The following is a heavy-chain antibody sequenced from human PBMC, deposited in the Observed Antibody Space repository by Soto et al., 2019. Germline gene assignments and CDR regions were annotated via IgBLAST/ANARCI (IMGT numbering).Heavy chain of an antibody. CDR1: GGTFSSYA. V-gene: IGHV1-69*14. CDR3: ATKSNYVGDYCYSGMDV. Sequence: QVQLVQSGAEVKKPGSSVKVSCKASGGTFSSYAISWVRQAPGQGLDWMGGFIPIFGTANYAQKFQGRVTITADKSTSTAYMELSSLRSEDTAVYYCATKSNYVGDYCYSGMDVWGQGTTVTVSS. D-gene: IGHD4-4*01. J-gene: IGHJ6*02. CDR2: FIPIFGTA.